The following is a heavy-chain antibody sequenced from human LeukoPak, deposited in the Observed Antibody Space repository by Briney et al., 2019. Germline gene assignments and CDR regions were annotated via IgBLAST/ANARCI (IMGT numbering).Heavy chain of an antibody. D-gene: IGHD1-7*01. CDR3: AKLKGKDGVRDGYET. V-gene: IGHV3-7*03. J-gene: IGHJ3*02. Sequence: GGSLRLSCAASGFTFSSYWMSWVRQAPGKGLEWVANIKKDGSEKYYVDSVKGRFTISRDNAKTSLYLQMNSLRAEDTALYYCAKLKGKDGVRDGYETWGPGTMVTVSS. CDR2: IKKDGSEK. CDR1: GFTFSSYW.